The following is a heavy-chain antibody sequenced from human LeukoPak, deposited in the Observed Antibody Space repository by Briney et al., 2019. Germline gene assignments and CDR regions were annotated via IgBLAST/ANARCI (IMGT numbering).Heavy chain of an antibody. Sequence: SETLSLTCTVSGVFISSYYWSWVRQPPGKGLEWVGYIYYSGSTNYNPSLKSRVTISVDTSKNQFSLKLSSVTAADTAVYYCARSGGYSSPLGYWGQGTLVTVSS. J-gene: IGHJ4*02. D-gene: IGHD6-13*01. CDR1: GVFISSYY. CDR3: ARSGGYSSPLGY. CDR2: IYYSGST. V-gene: IGHV4-59*08.